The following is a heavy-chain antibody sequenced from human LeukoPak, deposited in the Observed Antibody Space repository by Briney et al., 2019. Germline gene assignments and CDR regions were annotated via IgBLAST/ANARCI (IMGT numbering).Heavy chain of an antibody. CDR1: GGSISSYY. Sequence: SETLSLTCSVFGGSISSYYWSWIRQAPGKGLEWIGYIYYSGSTNYNPSLKSRVTISVDTSKNQFSLKLSSVTAADTAVYYCARHQGYYGMDVWGQGTTVTVSS. V-gene: IGHV4-59*08. CDR2: IYYSGST. CDR3: ARHQGYYGMDV. J-gene: IGHJ6*02.